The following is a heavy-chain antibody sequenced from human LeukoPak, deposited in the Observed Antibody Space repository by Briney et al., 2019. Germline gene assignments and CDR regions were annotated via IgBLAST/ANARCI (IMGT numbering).Heavy chain of an antibody. CDR1: GFTFSSYS. Sequence: GGSLRLSCAASGFTFSSYSFNWVRQVPGKGLEWVSSITTTFYTYYTDSVKGRFTISRDNAKNTLYLQMNSLGAEDTAVYYCGRDAVLGSGSVDYWGQGVLVTVSS. V-gene: IGHV3-21*01. CDR2: ITTTFYT. D-gene: IGHD3-10*01. J-gene: IGHJ4*02. CDR3: GRDAVLGSGSVDY.